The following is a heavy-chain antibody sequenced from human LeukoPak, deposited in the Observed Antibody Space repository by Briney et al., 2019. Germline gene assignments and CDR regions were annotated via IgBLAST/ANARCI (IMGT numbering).Heavy chain of an antibody. CDR2: IYYSGST. D-gene: IGHD3-10*01. V-gene: IGHV4-39*07. J-gene: IGHJ5*02. Sequence: SETLSLTCTVSGGSISSSSYYWGWIRQPPGKGLEWIGSIYYSGSTYYNPSLKSRVTISVDTSKDQFSLKLSSVTAADTAVHCCARAGAGSGSYSFDPWGQGTLVTVSS. CDR1: GGSISSSSYY. CDR3: ARAGAGSGSYSFDP.